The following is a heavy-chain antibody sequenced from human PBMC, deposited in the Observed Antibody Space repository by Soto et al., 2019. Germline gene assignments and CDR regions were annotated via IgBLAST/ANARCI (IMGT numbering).Heavy chain of an antibody. CDR1: GGSISSGDYY. CDR3: ARDRRIFGVVIPNYYYYGMDV. D-gene: IGHD3-3*01. CDR2: IYYSGST. J-gene: IGHJ6*02. Sequence: LSLTCTVSGGSISSGDYYWSWIRQPPGKGLEWIGYIYYSGSTYYNPSLKSRVTISVDTSKNQFSLKLSSVTAADTAVYYCARDRRIFGVVIPNYYYYGMDVWGQGTTVTVSS. V-gene: IGHV4-30-4*01.